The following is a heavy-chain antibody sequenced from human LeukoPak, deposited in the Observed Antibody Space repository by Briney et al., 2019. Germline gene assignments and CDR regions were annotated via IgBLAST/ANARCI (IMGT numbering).Heavy chain of an antibody. J-gene: IGHJ6*02. CDR1: GGSFSGYY. D-gene: IGHD2-15*01. CDR2: INHSGST. CDR3: ARGSARGYCSGGSCYSYYYYYGMDV. Sequence: NPSETLSLTCAVYGGSFSGYYWSWIRQPPGKGLEWLGEINHSGSTNYNPSLKSRVTISVDTSKNQFSLKLSSVTAADTAVYYCARGSARGYCSGGSCYSYYYYYGMDVWGQGTTVTVSS. V-gene: IGHV4-34*01.